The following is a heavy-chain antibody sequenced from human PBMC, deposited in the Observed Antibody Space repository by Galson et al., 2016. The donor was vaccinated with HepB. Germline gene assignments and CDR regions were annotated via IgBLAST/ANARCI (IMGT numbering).Heavy chain of an antibody. CDR2: ITGSSSNI. CDR3: ARDERWPRGMDV. J-gene: IGHJ6*02. D-gene: IGHD6-19*01. V-gene: IGHV3-48*01. Sequence: SLRLSCAASGFTFNTYSMNWVRQAPGKGLEWIAYITGSSSNIKYADSVKGRFTISRDNAKNSLFLQMNSLRAEDTAVYYCARDERWPRGMDVWGQGTTVTVSS. CDR1: GFTFNTYS.